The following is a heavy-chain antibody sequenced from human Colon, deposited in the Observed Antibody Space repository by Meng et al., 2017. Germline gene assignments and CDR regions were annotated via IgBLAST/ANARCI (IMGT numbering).Heavy chain of an antibody. CDR3: ARGSGVNLGRGAVGSFDS. CDR2: IGKEDDT. Sequence: GGSLRLSCVASGFTFSSYDMHWVRQSTGETLEWVSGIGKEDDTHYAASVEGRFTISRQNARNSLELQMNSLRAGDTAVYYCARGSGVNLGRGAVGSFDSWGQGILVTVSS. D-gene: IGHD3-10*01. CDR1: GFTFSSYD. J-gene: IGHJ4*02. V-gene: IGHV3-13*01.